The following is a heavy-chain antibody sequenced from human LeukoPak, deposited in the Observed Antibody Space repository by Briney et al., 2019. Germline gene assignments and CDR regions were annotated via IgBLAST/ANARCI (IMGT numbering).Heavy chain of an antibody. Sequence: GGSLRLSCAASGFTFSNYAMNWVRQAPGKGLEWVSVIDGSGGSTYYADSVKGRFTISRDNSKNTLYLQMYNLRAEDTAVYYCAKEGYSVAPLQYYLNNWGQGTLVTVSS. CDR3: AKEGYSVAPLQYYLNN. J-gene: IGHJ4*02. V-gene: IGHV3-23*01. D-gene: IGHD5/OR15-5a*01. CDR2: IDGSGGST. CDR1: GFTFSNYA.